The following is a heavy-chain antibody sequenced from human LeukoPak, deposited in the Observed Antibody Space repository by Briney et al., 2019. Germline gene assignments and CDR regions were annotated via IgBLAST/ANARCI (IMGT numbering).Heavy chain of an antibody. CDR2: ISGSGGTT. CDR1: GFTFDDFA. Sequence: GSLRLSCAASGFTFDDFAMHWVRQAPGKGLEWVSGISGSGGTTYYADSVKGRFTISRDNSKNTLYVQMNSLRDEDTATYYCAKDRNPHRVAGANLLDYWGQGTLVIVSS. D-gene: IGHD6-19*01. J-gene: IGHJ4*02. CDR3: AKDRNPHRVAGANLLDY. V-gene: IGHV3-23*01.